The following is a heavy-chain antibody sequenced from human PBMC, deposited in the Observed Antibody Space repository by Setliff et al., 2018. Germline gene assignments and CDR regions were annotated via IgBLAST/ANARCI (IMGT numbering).Heavy chain of an antibody. CDR1: SGSISYNNW. J-gene: IGHJ4*02. CDR2: IYHTEST. CDR3: ARENGYCSGGACYFMFDY. V-gene: IGHV4-4*02. D-gene: IGHD2-15*01. Sequence: PSETLSLTCAVSSGSISYNNWWTWVRQPPGKGLEWIGEIYHTESTNYNPSLKSRVTISLDKSKNQFSLELSSVTAADTAMYYCARENGYCSGGACYFMFDYWGQGTLVTVS.